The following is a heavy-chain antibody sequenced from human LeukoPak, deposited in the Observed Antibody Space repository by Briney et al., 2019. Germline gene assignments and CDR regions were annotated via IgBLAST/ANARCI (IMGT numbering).Heavy chain of an antibody. CDR1: GFTFNNCA. Sequence: GGSLRLSCAASGFTFNNCAMTWVRQAQGKGLEWVSTISTSRASANYADSVKGRFTISRDNSKSTLYLQMSSLRAEDTAIYYCAKVDWSWYFDYWGQGTLVIVSS. CDR3: AKVDWSWYFDY. CDR2: ISTSRASA. D-gene: IGHD1-26*01. J-gene: IGHJ4*02. V-gene: IGHV3-23*01.